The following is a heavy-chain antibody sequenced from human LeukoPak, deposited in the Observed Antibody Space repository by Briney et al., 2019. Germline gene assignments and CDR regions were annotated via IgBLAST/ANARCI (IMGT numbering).Heavy chain of an antibody. CDR2: IYWNDDK. V-gene: IGHV2-5*01. CDR3: AYRATITQLDY. D-gene: IGHD4-11*01. J-gene: IGHJ4*02. Sequence: SGPTLVNPTETLTLTCTFSGFSLSTGVCVGWIRQPPGKALEWLGFIYWNDDKRYSPSLKRRLTITKDTSKNQVFLTMTNMDPVDTATYYCAYRATITQLDYWGQGILVTVSS. CDR1: GFSLSTGVC.